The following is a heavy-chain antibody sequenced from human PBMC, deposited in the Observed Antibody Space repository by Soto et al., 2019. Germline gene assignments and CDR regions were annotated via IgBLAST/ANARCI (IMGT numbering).Heavy chain of an antibody. D-gene: IGHD3-3*01. CDR2: IFPGDSDT. CDR3: ARARVSTPRLEDPFDI. Sequence: GESLKISCEGSGYSFTTYWLAWVRQMPGKGLEYMGIIFPGDSDTRYSPSFQGQVTISADKSISTAYLQWTSLKSSDTAIYYCARARVSTPRLEDPFDIWGQGTMVTVSS. J-gene: IGHJ3*02. CDR1: GYSFTTYW. V-gene: IGHV5-51*01.